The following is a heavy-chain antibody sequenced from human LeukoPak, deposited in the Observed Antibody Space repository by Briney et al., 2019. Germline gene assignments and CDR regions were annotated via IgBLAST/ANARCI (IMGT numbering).Heavy chain of an antibody. CDR2: ISAYNGNT. CDR1: GYTLTSYG. V-gene: IGHV1-18*01. CDR3: AREGDCSSTSCYTETYYYYYGMDV. J-gene: IGHJ6*02. Sequence: ASVKVSCKASGYTLTSYGISWVRQAPGQGLEWMGWISAYNGNTNYAQKLQGRVTMTTDTSTSTAYMELRSLRSDDTAVYYCAREGDCSSTSCYTETYYYYYGMDVWGQGTTVTVSS. D-gene: IGHD2-2*02.